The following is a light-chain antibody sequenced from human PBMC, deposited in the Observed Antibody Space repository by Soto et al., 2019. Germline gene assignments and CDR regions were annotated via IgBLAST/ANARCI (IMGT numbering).Light chain of an antibody. Sequence: DIQMTQSPSTLSASVGDRVTVTCRASQTIGSWLAWYQQKPGRALKLLIFDASSLESGVPSRFSGNGSGTEFTLTISGLQPDDFASYYCQQYNSYSGMFGQGTKVDTK. V-gene: IGKV1-5*01. J-gene: IGKJ1*01. CDR2: DAS. CDR1: QTIGSW. CDR3: QQYNSYSGM.